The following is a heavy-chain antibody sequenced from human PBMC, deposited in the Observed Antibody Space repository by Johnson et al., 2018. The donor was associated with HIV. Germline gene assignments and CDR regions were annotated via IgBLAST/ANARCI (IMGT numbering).Heavy chain of an antibody. V-gene: IGHV3-74*01. Sequence: VQLVESGGGLVQPGGSLRLSCAASGFTFSSYWMHWVRQAPGKGLVWVSRINSDGSSTSYADSVKGRFTISRDNAKNSLYLQMNSLRAEDTDVYYCARERWLQLGVFDIWGLGTMVTVSS. J-gene: IGHJ3*02. CDR2: INSDGSST. CDR3: ARERWLQLGVFDI. D-gene: IGHD5-24*01. CDR1: GFTFSSYW.